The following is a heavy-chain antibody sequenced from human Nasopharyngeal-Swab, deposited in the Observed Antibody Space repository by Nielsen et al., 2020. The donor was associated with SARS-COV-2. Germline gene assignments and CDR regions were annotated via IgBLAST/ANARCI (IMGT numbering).Heavy chain of an antibody. Sequence: GGSLRLSCAASGFTFDDYAMHWVRQAPGKGLEWVSGISWNSGSIGYADSVKGRFTISRDNAKNSLYLQMNSLRAEDTAVYYCARSIAARPFDYWGQGTLVTVSS. D-gene: IGHD6-6*01. CDR2: ISWNSGSI. V-gene: IGHV3-9*01. CDR1: GFTFDDYA. CDR3: ARSIAARPFDY. J-gene: IGHJ4*02.